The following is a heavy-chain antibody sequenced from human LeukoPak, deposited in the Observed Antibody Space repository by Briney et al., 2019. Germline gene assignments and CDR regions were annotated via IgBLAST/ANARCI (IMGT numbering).Heavy chain of an antibody. CDR3: ARRLYYGYFDY. CDR1: GGSFSGYY. Sequence: SETLSLTCAVYGGSFSGYYWSWIRQPPGKGLEWIGEINHSGSTNYNPSLKSRVTISVDTSKNQFSLKLSSVTAADTAVYYCARRLYYGYFDYWGQGTLVTVSS. V-gene: IGHV4-34*01. CDR2: INHSGST. D-gene: IGHD4-17*01. J-gene: IGHJ4*02.